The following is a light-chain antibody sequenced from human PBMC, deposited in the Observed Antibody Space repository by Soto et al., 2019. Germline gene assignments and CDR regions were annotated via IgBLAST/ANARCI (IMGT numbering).Light chain of an antibody. Sequence: EIGWTQSPSTLSLSPAERATLSCSASHSLSSSYLAAYQQKHGQAPRLLIYDAASSATGMLDRFSGSGSGTDFTPTISRLEPQDYAVYYCQQYGSSSWTFGQGTKVDI. V-gene: IGKV3-20*01. CDR1: HSLSSSY. CDR3: QQYGSSSWT. CDR2: DAA. J-gene: IGKJ1*01.